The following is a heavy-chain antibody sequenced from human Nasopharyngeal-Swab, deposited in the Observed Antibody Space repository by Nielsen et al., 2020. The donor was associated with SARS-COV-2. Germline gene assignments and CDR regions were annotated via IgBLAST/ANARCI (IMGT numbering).Heavy chain of an antibody. CDR2: IIPIFGTA. J-gene: IGHJ4*02. CDR1: RGTFSSYA. V-gene: IGHV1-69*13. Sequence: SVTVSCKASRGTFSSYAISWVRQAPGQGLEWMGGIIPIFGTANYAQKFQGRVKITADESTSTAYMELSSLRSEDTAVYYCARDTSRIAAHYWGQGTLVTVSS. D-gene: IGHD6-6*01. CDR3: ARDTSRIAAHY.